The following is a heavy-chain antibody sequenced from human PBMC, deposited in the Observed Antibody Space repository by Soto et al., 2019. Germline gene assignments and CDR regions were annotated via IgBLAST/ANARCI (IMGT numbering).Heavy chain of an antibody. J-gene: IGHJ4*02. CDR1: GFTFSSYG. V-gene: IGHV3-33*01. D-gene: IGHD3-10*01. CDR3: VIDAPDYYGSGSYYKGALDY. CDR2: IWYDGSNK. Sequence: GGSLRLSCAASGFTFSSYGMHWVRQAPGKGLEWVAVIWYDGSNKYYADSVKGRFTISRDNSKNTLYLQMNSLRAEDTAVYYCVIDAPDYYGSGSYYKGALDYWGQGTLVTVSS.